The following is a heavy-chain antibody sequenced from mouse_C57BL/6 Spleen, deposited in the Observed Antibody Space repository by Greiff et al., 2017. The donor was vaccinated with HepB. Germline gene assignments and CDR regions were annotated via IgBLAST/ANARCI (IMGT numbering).Heavy chain of an antibody. J-gene: IGHJ4*01. V-gene: IGHV5-17*01. Sequence: DVQLVESGGGLVKPGGSLKLSCAASGFTFSDYGMHWVRQAPEKGLEWVAYISSGSSTIYYADTVKGRFTISRDNAKNTLFLQMTSLRSEDTAMYYCARKLGRGDYYAMDYWGQGTSVTVSS. CDR1: GFTFSDYG. CDR2: ISSGSSTI. D-gene: IGHD4-1*01. CDR3: ARKLGRGDYYAMDY.